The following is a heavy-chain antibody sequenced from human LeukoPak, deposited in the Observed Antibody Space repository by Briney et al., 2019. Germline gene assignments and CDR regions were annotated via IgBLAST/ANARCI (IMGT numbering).Heavy chain of an antibody. Sequence: PSETLSLTRAVYGGSFSGYYWSWIRQPPGKGLEWIGEINHSGSTNYNPSLKSRVTISVDTSKNQFSLKLSSVTAADTAVYYCARDLDYYDSSGYLNWFDPWGQGTLVTVSS. V-gene: IGHV4-34*01. CDR1: GGSFSGYY. CDR3: ARDLDYYDSSGYLNWFDP. CDR2: INHSGST. D-gene: IGHD3-22*01. J-gene: IGHJ5*02.